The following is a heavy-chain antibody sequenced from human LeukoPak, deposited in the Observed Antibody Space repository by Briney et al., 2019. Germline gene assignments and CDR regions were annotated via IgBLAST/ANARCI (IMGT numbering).Heavy chain of an antibody. CDR3: ARDLIVVVVAATAVGY. CDR1: GFTFSSYG. CDR2: IKQDGSEK. D-gene: IGHD2-15*01. Sequence: GGSLRLSCAASGFTFSSYGMHWVRQAPGKGLEWVANIKQDGSEKYYVDSVKGRFTISRDNAKNSLYLQMNSLRAEDTAVYYCARDLIVVVVAATAVGYWGQGTLVTVSS. J-gene: IGHJ4*02. V-gene: IGHV3-7*01.